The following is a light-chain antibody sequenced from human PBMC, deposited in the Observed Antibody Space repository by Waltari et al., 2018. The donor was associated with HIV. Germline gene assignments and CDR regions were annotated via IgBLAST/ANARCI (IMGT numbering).Light chain of an antibody. V-gene: IGKV3-15*01. J-gene: IGKJ4*01. CDR2: GAS. CDR3: QQYHIWSRGT. Sequence: EVVMTPSPASLSLSPGERATLSCRASQRVSSYLAWYQQKPGQAPRLLIYGASTRSTGVPARFSGSGSGTEFTLTISNLQSDDLALYYCQQYHIWSRGTFGGGTKVEIK. CDR1: QRVSSY.